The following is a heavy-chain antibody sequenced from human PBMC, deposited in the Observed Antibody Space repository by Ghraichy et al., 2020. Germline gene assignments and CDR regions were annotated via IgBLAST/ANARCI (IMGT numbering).Heavy chain of an antibody. CDR2: INHSGST. D-gene: IGHD2-15*01. CDR3: ARSRTRCCSGGRCYGY. Sequence: SETLSLTCGFYGGSFSDYYWTWIRQPPGKGLEWIGEINHSGSTNYNPSLKSRVTVSVDTSRNHFSLELRSVTAADTAVYYCARSRTRCCSGGRCYGYWGQGTPVTVSS. CDR1: GGSFSDYY. J-gene: IGHJ4*02. V-gene: IGHV4-34*01.